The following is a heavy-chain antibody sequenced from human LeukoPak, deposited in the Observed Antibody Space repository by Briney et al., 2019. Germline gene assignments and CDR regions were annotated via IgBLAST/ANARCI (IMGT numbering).Heavy chain of an antibody. Sequence: GASVKVSCKASGGTFSNYAISWVLHAPGQGLEWMSGLIPIFGTASYAQKFQCRVTITADESTSTAYIELSSLRSEDTAVYYCARDLGDSFDYWGQGTLVTVSS. D-gene: IGHD3-10*01. J-gene: IGHJ4*02. CDR1: GGTFSNYA. V-gene: IGHV1-69*01. CDR3: ARDLGDSFDY. CDR2: LIPIFGTA.